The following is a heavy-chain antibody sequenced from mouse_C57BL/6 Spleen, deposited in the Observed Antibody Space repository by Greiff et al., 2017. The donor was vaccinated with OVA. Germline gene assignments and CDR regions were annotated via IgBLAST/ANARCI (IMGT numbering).Heavy chain of an antibody. CDR1: GYTFTSYW. CDR3: ANYGSSSKASWFAY. D-gene: IGHD1-1*01. Sequence: VQLQQPGTDLVKPGASVTLSCKASGYTFTSYWMHWVKQRPGQGLEWIGNINPSNGGTNYNEKFKSKATLTVDKSSSTAYMQLSSLTSEDSAVYYCANYGSSSKASWFAYWGQGTLVTVSA. J-gene: IGHJ3*01. V-gene: IGHV1-53*01. CDR2: INPSNGGT.